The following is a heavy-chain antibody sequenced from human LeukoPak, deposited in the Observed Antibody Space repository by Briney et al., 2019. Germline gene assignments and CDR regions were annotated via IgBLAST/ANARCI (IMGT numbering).Heavy chain of an antibody. CDR1: GGSFSGYY. V-gene: IGHV4-34*01. D-gene: IGHD3-3*01. J-gene: IGHJ4*02. CDR2: INHSGST. Sequence: PSETLSLTCAVYGGSFSGYYWSWIRQPPGKGLEWIGEINHSGSTNYNPSLKSRVTISVDTSKNQFSLKLSSVTAADTAEYYCARGGIFGVVKKIKNYFDYWGQGTLVTVSS. CDR3: ARGGIFGVVKKIKNYFDY.